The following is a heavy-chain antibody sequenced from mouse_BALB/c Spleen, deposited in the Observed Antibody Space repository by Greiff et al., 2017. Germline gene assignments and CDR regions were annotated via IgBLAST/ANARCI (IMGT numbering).Heavy chain of an antibody. Sequence: LQESGAELVRPGTSVKISCKASGYTFTNYWLGWVKQRPGHGLEWIGDIYPGGGYTNYNEKFKGKATLTADTSSSTAYMQLSSLTSEDSAVYFCARLITGGAMDYWGQGTSVTVSS. J-gene: IGHJ4*01. CDR1: GYTFTNYW. CDR2: IYPGGGYT. CDR3: ARLITGGAMDY. V-gene: IGHV1-63*02.